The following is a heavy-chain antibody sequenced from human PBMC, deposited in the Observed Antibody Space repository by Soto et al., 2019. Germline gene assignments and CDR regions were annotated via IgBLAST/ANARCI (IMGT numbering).Heavy chain of an antibody. Sequence: GGSLRLSCAASGFTFSSYAMHWVRQAPGKGLEWVAVISYDGSNKYYADSVKGRFTISRDNSKNTLYLQMNSLRAEDTAVYYCARDQGDGYTLQPFDYWGQGTLVTVSS. J-gene: IGHJ4*02. D-gene: IGHD5-12*01. CDR2: ISYDGSNK. CDR1: GFTFSSYA. V-gene: IGHV3-30-3*01. CDR3: ARDQGDGYTLQPFDY.